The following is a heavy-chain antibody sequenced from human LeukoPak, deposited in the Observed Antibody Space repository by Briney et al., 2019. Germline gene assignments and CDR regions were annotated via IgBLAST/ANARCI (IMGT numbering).Heavy chain of an antibody. D-gene: IGHD6-25*01. CDR3: ARDRGSGLSGGGYYFDF. CDR2: INQDGSQK. CDR1: GFTFSSCG. V-gene: IGHV3-7*05. J-gene: IGHJ4*02. Sequence: GGSLRLSCAASGFTFSSCGMSWVRQGPGKGLEWVANINQDGSQKYYVDSVKGRFTISRDTAKNSLYLEVNSLRADDTAVYYCARDRGSGLSGGGYYFDFWGQGTLVTVSS.